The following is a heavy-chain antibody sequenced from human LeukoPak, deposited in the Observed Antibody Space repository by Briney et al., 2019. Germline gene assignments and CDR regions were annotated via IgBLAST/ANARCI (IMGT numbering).Heavy chain of an antibody. Sequence: SQTLSLTCAVSGGSFSGYYWAWIRHPPGKGLEWIGEINHSGRANYNPSLMSRATISLEPSTNHFSMNLSSVTPAHTAVYYCARWQGTVNTYWGQGTLVTVSS. V-gene: IGHV4-34*01. CDR1: GGSFSGYY. CDR2: INHSGRA. J-gene: IGHJ4*02. CDR3: ARWQGTVNTY. D-gene: IGHD4-4*01.